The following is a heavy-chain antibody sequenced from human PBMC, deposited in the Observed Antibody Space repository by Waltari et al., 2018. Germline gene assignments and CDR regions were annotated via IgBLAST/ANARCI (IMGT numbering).Heavy chain of an antibody. J-gene: IGHJ3*02. V-gene: IGHV4-31*03. D-gene: IGHD6-25*01. CDR3: AREHSSGGGAFDI. Sequence: QVQLQESGPGLVKPSQTLSLTCTVSGGSISSGGYSWSWIRQHPGKGLEWIGYIYYSGSTYYNPSLKSRVTISVDTSKNQFSLKLSSVTAADTAVYYCAREHSSGGGAFDIWGQGTMVTVSS. CDR2: IYYSGST. CDR1: GGSISSGGYS.